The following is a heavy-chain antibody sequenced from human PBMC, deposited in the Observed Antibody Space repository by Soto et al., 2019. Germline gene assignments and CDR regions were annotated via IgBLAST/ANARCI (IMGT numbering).Heavy chain of an antibody. V-gene: IGHV3-23*01. J-gene: IGHJ6*03. Sequence: GGSLRLSCAASGFTFSSYAMSWVRQAPGKGLEWVSAISGSGGSTYYADSVKGRFTISRDNSKNTLYLQMNSLRAEDTAVYYCAKDLVPGDLDYYYYYMDVWGKGTTVTVSS. CDR3: AKDLVPGDLDYYYYYMDV. D-gene: IGHD3-10*01. CDR1: GFTFSSYA. CDR2: ISGSGGST.